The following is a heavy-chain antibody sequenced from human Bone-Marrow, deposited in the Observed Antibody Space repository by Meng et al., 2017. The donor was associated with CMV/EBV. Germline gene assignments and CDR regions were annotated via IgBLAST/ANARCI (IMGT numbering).Heavy chain of an antibody. CDR2: SYYSGST. CDR3: ARVGRPIFGVVHNWFDP. J-gene: IGHJ5*02. CDR1: GGSISSGGYY. D-gene: IGHD3-3*01. V-gene: IGHV4-31*03. Sequence: LRLSCTVSGGSISSGGYYWSWIRQHPGKGLEWIGYSYYSGSTYYNPSLKSRVTISVDTSKNQFSLKLSSVTAADTAVYYCARVGRPIFGVVHNWFDPWGQGTLVTVSS.